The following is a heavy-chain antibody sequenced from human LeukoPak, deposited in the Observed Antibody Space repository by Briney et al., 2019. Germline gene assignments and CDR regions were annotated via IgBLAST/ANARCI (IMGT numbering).Heavy chain of an antibody. Sequence: GGSLRLSCVTSGFTFTTYAMSWVRQAPGKGRELVSAIRANCGTTYYAESVRDRVTTSRDDSKNTLYLQMATLRAEDTAVYSCALWGGSYYTYSFDYWGQGTLVTVSS. CDR3: ALWGGSYYTYSFDY. V-gene: IGHV3-23*01. CDR1: GFTFTTYA. J-gene: IGHJ4*02. D-gene: IGHD3-10*01. CDR2: IRANCGTT.